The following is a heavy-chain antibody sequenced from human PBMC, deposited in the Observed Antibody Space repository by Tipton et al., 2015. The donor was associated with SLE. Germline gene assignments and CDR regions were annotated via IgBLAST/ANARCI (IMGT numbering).Heavy chain of an antibody. CDR3: ASVDRRPGNFGL. CDR1: GGSITSGSYY. V-gene: IGHV4-61*02. CDR2: IYNTGAT. Sequence: LRLSCTVSGGSITSGSYYWSWIRQPAGQGLVWIGRIYNTGATYYNPSLKSRVSMSVDTSKNQISLRLNAVTAAGAAVYYCASVDRRPGNFGLWGRGTLVTGS. J-gene: IGHJ2*01. D-gene: IGHD3-10*01.